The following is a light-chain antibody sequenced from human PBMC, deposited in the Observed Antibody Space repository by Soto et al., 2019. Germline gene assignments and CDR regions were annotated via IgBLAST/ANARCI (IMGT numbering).Light chain of an antibody. J-gene: IGKJ4*01. CDR3: QQYGSSPLT. CDR1: QSVSSSY. Sequence: EIVLTQSPGTLSLSPGERATLSCRASQSVSSSYLAWYQQKPGRPPRLLIYGASYRATGIPDRFSGSGSGTDFTLSISRLEPEDFAVYYCQQYGSSPLTFGGGTKVEIK. V-gene: IGKV3-20*01. CDR2: GAS.